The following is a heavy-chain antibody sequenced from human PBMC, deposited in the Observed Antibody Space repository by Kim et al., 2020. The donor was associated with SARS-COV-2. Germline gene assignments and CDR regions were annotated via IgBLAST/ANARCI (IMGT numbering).Heavy chain of an antibody. J-gene: IGHJ4*02. CDR3: AREMDRSDSC. Sequence: GGSLRLSCAASGFTFSSDWMDWVRQAPGKGLEWVANIKGDGSETYYVDSVRGRFTISRDNAKNSLYLQMNSLRAEDTAVYYCAREMDRSDSCWGQGTLVTVSS. CDR1: GFTFSSDW. V-gene: IGHV3-7*03. D-gene: IGHD3-22*01. CDR2: IKGDGSET.